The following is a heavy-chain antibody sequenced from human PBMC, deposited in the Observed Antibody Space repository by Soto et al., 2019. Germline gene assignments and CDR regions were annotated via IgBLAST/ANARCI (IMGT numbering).Heavy chain of an antibody. J-gene: IGHJ3*01. CDR2: ISHDGRNK. CDR3: AKLPDTILGLSVAHDAFAF. D-gene: IGHD2-2*01. V-gene: IGHV3-30*18. CDR1: GFIFSNYA. Sequence: QVQLVESGGGVVQPGKSVRLSCAASGFIFSNYAMHWVRQAPGKGLEWVADISHDGRNKYHADSVGGRFTISRDNSKNTLYLQMDSLTAGDTALYYCAKLPDTILGLSVAHDAFAFWGQGTTVTVSS.